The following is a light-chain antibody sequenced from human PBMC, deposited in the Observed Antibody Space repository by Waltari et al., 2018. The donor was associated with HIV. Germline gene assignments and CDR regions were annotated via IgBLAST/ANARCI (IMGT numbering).Light chain of an antibody. J-gene: IGKJ2*01. CDR3: QQYYTTPYT. Sequence: DIVMIQSPDSLAVSLGERATIGCKHSQSILSSYNNKTSLVWYQQKPGQPPKVPIYWASTRESGVSDRFSGSGSGTEFTLTISSLQAEDVAVYYCQQYYTTPYTFGQGTKLEIK. CDR2: WAS. CDR1: QSILSSYNNKTS. V-gene: IGKV4-1*01.